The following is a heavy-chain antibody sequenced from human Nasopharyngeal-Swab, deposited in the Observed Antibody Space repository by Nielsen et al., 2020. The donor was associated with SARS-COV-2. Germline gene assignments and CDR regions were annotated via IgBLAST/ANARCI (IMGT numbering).Heavy chain of an antibody. CDR2: ISGSRSYI. D-gene: IGHD3-9*01. J-gene: IGHJ6*03. CDR3: ARERDELRYFDSPYMDV. V-gene: IGHV3-21*04. CDR1: GFPFSSYT. Sequence: GGSLRLSCAASGFPFSSYTMNWVRQAPGKGLEWVSSISGSRSYIYYADSVKGRFTISRDNAKNSLYLQMNSLRAEDTAVYYCARERDELRYFDSPYMDVWGKGTTVTVSS.